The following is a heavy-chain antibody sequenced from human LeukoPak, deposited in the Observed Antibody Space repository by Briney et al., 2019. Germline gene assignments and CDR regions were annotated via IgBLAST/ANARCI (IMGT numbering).Heavy chain of an antibody. D-gene: IGHD2-15*01. CDR2: IRYDGSNK. V-gene: IGHV3-30*02. J-gene: IGHJ6*02. Sequence: RGSLRLSCAASEFTFSRYGMHWVRQAPGKGLEWVAFIRYDGSNKYYADSVKGRFTISRDNSKNTLYLQMNSLRAEDTAVYYCAKEVVVVADLYGMDVWGQGTTVTVSS. CDR3: AKEVVVVADLYGMDV. CDR1: EFTFSRYG.